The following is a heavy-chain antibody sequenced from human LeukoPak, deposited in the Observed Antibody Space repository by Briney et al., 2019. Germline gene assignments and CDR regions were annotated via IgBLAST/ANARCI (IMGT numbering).Heavy chain of an antibody. CDR2: MNPNSGNT. CDR1: GYTFTGYD. Sequence: ASVKVSCKASGYTFTGYDINWVRQATGQGLEWVGWMNPNSGNTGYAQKFQGRVTMTRNTSISTAYMELSSLRSEDTAVYYCARTLYVSAVPGGLDYWGQGTLITVSS. V-gene: IGHV1-8*01. D-gene: IGHD3-10*02. J-gene: IGHJ4*02. CDR3: ARTLYVSAVPGGLDY.